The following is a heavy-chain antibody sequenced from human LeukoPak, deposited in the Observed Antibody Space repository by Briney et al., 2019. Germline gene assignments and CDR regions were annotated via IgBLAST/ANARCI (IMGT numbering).Heavy chain of an antibody. Sequence: SSETLSLTCAVYGGSFSGYYWSWIRQPPGKGLEWIGEINHSGSTNYNPSLKSRVTISVDTSKNQFSLKLTSVTAADTAVYYCARDRYYYGSGSYYQALTYYYYGMDVWGQGTTVTVSS. D-gene: IGHD3-10*01. CDR1: GGSFSGYY. V-gene: IGHV4-34*01. J-gene: IGHJ6*02. CDR2: INHSGST. CDR3: ARDRYYYGSGSYYQALTYYYYGMDV.